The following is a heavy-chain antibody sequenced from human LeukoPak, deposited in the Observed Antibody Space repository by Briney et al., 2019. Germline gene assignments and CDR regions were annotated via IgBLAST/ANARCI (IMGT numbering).Heavy chain of an antibody. CDR1: GFTFSSYS. V-gene: IGHV3-21*01. Sequence: GGSLRLSCAASGFTFSSYSMNWVRQAPGKGLEWVSSISSSSSYIYYADSVKGRFTISRDNAKNSLYLQMNSLRAEDTAVYYCARGRQQLVHYYFDYWGQGTLVTVSS. CDR2: ISSSSSYI. J-gene: IGHJ4*02. D-gene: IGHD6-13*01. CDR3: ARGRQQLVHYYFDY.